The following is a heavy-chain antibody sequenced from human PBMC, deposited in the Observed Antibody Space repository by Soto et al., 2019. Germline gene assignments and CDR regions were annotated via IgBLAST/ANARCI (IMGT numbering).Heavy chain of an antibody. CDR2: ISSSSSYT. J-gene: IGHJ4*02. CDR3: ARAPLQYYYDSSGYYPGLFDY. V-gene: IGHV3-11*06. D-gene: IGHD3-22*01. CDR1: GFTFSDYY. Sequence: GGSLRLSCAASGFTFSDYYMSWIRQAPGKGLEWVSYISSSSSYTNYADSVKGRFTISRDNAKNSLYLQMNSLRAEDTAVYYCARAPLQYYYDSSGYYPGLFDYWGQGTLVTVSS.